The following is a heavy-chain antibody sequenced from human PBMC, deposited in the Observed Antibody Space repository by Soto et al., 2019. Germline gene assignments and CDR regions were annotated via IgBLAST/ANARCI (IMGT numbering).Heavy chain of an antibody. CDR2: IYYSGNT. V-gene: IGHV4-61*01. CDR1: GGSVNSVSYF. J-gene: IGHJ4*02. D-gene: IGHD1-26*01. CDR3: ARSGVGTTTIDN. Sequence: QVQLQESGPGLVKPSETLSLTCTVSGGSVNSVSYFWSWIRQPPGKGLEWIGDIYYSGNTNYNPSLKSRGTMAVDTSKNQFSLKLSSVTAADTAVDYCARSGVGTTTIDNWGQGTLVTVSP.